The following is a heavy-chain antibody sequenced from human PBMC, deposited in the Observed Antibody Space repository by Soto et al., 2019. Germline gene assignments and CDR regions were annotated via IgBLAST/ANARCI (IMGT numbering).Heavy chain of an antibody. D-gene: IGHD1-7*01. CDR2: IKQDGSER. Sequence: EVQLVESGGGLVQPGGSLRLSCEASGFTFSSYCMTWVRQAPGKGLEWVAHIKQDGSERYYVDSVKGRFTISRDNAKKSMYLQRNSLRAEDTAVYYWARVPSTRDIWSYGVGGRYYYYYMDVWGKGTTVTVSS. CDR3: ARVPSTRDIWSYGVGGRYYYYYMDV. V-gene: IGHV3-7*04. J-gene: IGHJ6*03. CDR1: GFTFSSYC.